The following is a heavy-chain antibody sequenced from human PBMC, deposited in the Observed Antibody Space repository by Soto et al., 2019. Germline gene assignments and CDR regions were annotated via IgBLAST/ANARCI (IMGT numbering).Heavy chain of an antibody. CDR3: AKDPYYYGSGSYYYYMDV. V-gene: IGHV3-23*01. CDR1: GFTFSSYA. Sequence: GGSLRLSCAASGFTFSSYAMSWVRQAPGKGLEWVSAISGSGGSTYYADSVKGRFTISRDNSKNTLYLQMNSLRAEDMAVYYCAKDPYYYGSGSYYYYMDVWGKGTTVTVSS. D-gene: IGHD3-10*01. CDR2: ISGSGGST. J-gene: IGHJ6*03.